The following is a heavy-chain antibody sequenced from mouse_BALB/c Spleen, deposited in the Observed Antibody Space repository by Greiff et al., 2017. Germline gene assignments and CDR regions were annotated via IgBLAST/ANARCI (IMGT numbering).Heavy chain of an antibody. Sequence: QVQLKESGPGLVAPSQSLSITCTVSGFSLTSYDISWIRQPPGKGLEWLGVIWTGGGTNYNSAFMSRLSISKDNSKSQVFLKMNSLQTDDTAIYYCVRFDDGYYWFAYWGQGTLVTVSA. V-gene: IGHV2-9-2*01. J-gene: IGHJ3*01. CDR3: VRFDDGYYWFAY. CDR1: GFSLTSYD. D-gene: IGHD2-3*01. CDR2: IWTGGGT.